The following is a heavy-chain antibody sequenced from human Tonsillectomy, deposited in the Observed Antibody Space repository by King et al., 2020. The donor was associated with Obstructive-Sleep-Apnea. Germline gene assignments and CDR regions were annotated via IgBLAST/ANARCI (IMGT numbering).Heavy chain of an antibody. CDR3: AGTAVAGIIGWFDP. Sequence: VQLQESGPGLVKPSETLSLTCIVSGGSISSYYWSWIRQPPGKGLEWIGYTYYTGSPNYNPSLKCRVTMSVDTSKNQFSLKLSSMTASDTAVYYCAGTAVAGIIGWFDPWGQGTLVTVSS. D-gene: IGHD6-19*01. CDR2: TYYTGSP. V-gene: IGHV4-59*01. J-gene: IGHJ5*02. CDR1: GGSISSYY.